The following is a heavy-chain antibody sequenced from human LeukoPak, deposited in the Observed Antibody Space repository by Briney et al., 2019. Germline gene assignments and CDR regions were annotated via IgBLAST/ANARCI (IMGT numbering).Heavy chain of an antibody. CDR1: GFTSSALW. CDR3: ATFAGVVAGGLLL. J-gene: IGHJ6*04. Sequence: GGSLRLSCVASGFTSSALWMSWVRRPPGKGVEGVANIKKDGSEKEYVDSVKGRFSIFRDNAKNSVYLQMKSLRVEDTAVYYCATFAGVVAGGLLLWGKGTTVIVPS. CDR2: IKKDGSEK. V-gene: IGHV3-7*01. D-gene: IGHD6-13*01.